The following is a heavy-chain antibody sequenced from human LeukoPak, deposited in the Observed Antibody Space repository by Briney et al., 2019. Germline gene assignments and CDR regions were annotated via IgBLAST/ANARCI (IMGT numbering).Heavy chain of an antibody. J-gene: IGHJ1*01. D-gene: IGHD3-22*01. Sequence: ASVKVSCKASGYTFTNYYMHWVRQAPGQGLEWMGIIHPSGGSTTSAQKFQGRVTMTRDTSTSTVYMELSRLTSDDTAMYYCARGYYDSSDFEYFHHWGQGTLVTVSS. CDR2: IHPSGGST. CDR1: GYTFTNYY. V-gene: IGHV1-46*01. CDR3: ARGYYDSSDFEYFHH.